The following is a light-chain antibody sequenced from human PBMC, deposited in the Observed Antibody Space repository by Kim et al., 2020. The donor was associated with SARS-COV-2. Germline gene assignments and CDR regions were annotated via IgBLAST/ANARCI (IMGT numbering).Light chain of an antibody. CDR2: GAS. J-gene: IGKJ4*01. V-gene: IGKV3-15*01. CDR3: QQYHDWPLT. Sequence: EIVMTQSPATLSVSPGERATLSCRASQTIPSNNLAWFQQNSGQAPRLLIYGASARATGVPARFSGSGSGTEFILTISSLQFGDSAVYYCQQYHDWPLTFGGGTKLEI. CDR1: QTIPSNN.